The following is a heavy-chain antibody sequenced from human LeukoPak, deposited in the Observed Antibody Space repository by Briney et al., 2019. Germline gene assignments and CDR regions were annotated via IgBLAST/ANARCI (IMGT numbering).Heavy chain of an antibody. CDR3: AKDRGGGYDYVWGSYRYSYSYYYYGMDA. CDR1: GFTFSSYA. J-gene: IGHJ6*02. D-gene: IGHD3-16*02. V-gene: IGHV3-23*01. Sequence: GGSLRLSCAASGFTFSSYAMSWVRQAPGKGLEWVSAISGSGGSTYYADSVKGRFTISRDNSKNTLYLQMNSLRAEDTAVYYCAKDRGGGYDYVWGSYRYSYSYYYYGMDAWGQGTTVTVSS. CDR2: ISGSGGST.